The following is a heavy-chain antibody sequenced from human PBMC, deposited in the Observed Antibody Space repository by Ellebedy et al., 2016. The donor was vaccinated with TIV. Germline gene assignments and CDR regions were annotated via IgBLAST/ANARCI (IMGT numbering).Heavy chain of an antibody. CDR3: ASEVPLGDCSSTSCYNPYYYYGMDV. D-gene: IGHD2-2*02. V-gene: IGHV1-69*13. CDR2: IIPIFGTA. CDR1: GGTFSSYA. J-gene: IGHJ6*02. Sequence: SVKVSXXASGGTFSSYAISWVRQAPGQGLEWMGGIIPIFGTANYAQKFQGRVTITADESTSTAYMELSSLRSEDTAVYYCASEVPLGDCSSTSCYNPYYYYGMDVWGQGTTVTVSS.